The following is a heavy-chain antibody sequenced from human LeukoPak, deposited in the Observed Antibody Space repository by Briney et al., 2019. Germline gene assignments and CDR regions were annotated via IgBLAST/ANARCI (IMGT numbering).Heavy chain of an antibody. CDR3: AKESDPFRWFGEFNVKLPRPIRHYYFDS. CDR1: GFTFNNYG. J-gene: IGHJ4*02. CDR2: ISGSGGRT. Sequence: GGSLRLSCAASGFTFNNYGMSWVRQAPGKGLEWVSAISGSGGRTYYADSVKGRFTISRDNSKNTLYLQMNSLRAEDTAVYYCAKESDPFRWFGEFNVKLPRPIRHYYFDSWGQGTLVTVSS. V-gene: IGHV3-23*01. D-gene: IGHD3-10*01.